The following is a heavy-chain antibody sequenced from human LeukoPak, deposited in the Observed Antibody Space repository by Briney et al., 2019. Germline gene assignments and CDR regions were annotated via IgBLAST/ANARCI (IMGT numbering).Heavy chain of an antibody. CDR1: GYTFTSYY. CDR3: ARGWARYSSSWYSRYYGMDV. CDR2: INPTDGST. J-gene: IGHJ6*02. D-gene: IGHD6-13*01. Sequence: ASVKVSCKASGYTFTSYYMHWVRQAPGQGLEWMGIINPTDGSTTYAQKFQGRVTMTRDTSTSTVYMELSSLRSEDTAVYYCARGWARYSSSWYSRYYGMDVWGQGTTVTVSS. V-gene: IGHV1-46*01.